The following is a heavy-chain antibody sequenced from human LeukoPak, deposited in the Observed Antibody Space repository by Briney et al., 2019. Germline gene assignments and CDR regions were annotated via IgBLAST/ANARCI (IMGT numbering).Heavy chain of an antibody. D-gene: IGHD1-7*01. CDR1: GFTFSSYG. V-gene: IGHV3-30*02. Sequence: PGGSLRLSCAASGFTFSSYGMHWVRQAPGKGLEWVAFIRYDGSNKYYADSVKGRFTISRDNSKNTLYLQMNSLRAEDTAVYYCAKHGLGITGTFQLDYWGQGTLVTVSS. CDR3: AKHGLGITGTFQLDY. CDR2: IRYDGSNK. J-gene: IGHJ4*02.